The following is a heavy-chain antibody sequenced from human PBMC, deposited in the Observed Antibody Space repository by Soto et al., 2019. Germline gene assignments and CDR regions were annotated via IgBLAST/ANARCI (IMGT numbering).Heavy chain of an antibody. D-gene: IGHD3-10*01. CDR2: MNTNSDDT. V-gene: IGHV1-8*01. J-gene: IGHJ6*02. Sequence: ASVKVSCKTSGYTFTSYDINWVRQAPGQGLEWVGWMNTNSDDTGYAQKFQGRVTMTRNTSISTAYMELSSLRSEDTAVYYCARDYGGANYYYYGMDVWGQGTTVTVSS. CDR3: ARDYGGANYYYYGMDV. CDR1: GYTFTSYD.